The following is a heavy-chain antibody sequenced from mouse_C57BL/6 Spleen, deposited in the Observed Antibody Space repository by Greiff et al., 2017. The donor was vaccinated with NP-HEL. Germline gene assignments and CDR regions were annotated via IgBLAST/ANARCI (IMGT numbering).Heavy chain of an antibody. V-gene: IGHV5-6*01. CDR1: GFTFSSYG. CDR3: ARQYYYGSTWFAY. D-gene: IGHD1-1*01. J-gene: IGHJ3*01. CDR2: ISSGGSYT. Sequence: EVKVVESGGDLVKPGGSLKLSCAASGFTFSSYGMSWVRQTPDKRLEWVATISSGGSYTYYPDSVKGRFTISRDNAKNTLYLQMSSLKSEDTAMYYCARQYYYGSTWFAYWGQGTLVTVSA.